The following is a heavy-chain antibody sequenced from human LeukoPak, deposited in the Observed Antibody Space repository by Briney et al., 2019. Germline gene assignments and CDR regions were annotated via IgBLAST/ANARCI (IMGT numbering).Heavy chain of an antibody. D-gene: IGHD2-2*01. Sequence: PSETLSLTYPVSGCSISSGSYYWRWIRQPAGKGLEWIGRIYTSGSTNYNPSLKSRVTISVDTSKNQFSLKLSSVTAADTAVYYCAGLLLSGEYYYYYGMDVWGQGTTVTVSS. CDR2: IYTSGST. CDR1: GCSISSGSYY. CDR3: AGLLLSGEYYYYYGMDV. V-gene: IGHV4-61*02. J-gene: IGHJ6*02.